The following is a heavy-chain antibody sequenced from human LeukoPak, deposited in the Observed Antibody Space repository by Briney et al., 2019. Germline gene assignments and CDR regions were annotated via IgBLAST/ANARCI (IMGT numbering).Heavy chain of an antibody. CDR1: GFTFSSYG. D-gene: IGHD6-19*01. J-gene: IGHJ4*02. Sequence: GGSLRLSCAASGFTFSSYGMHWVRQAPGKGLEWVAVISYDGSNKYYADSVKGRFTISRDNSKNTLYLQMNSLRAEDTAVYYCATHLRFQWRLNDYWGQGTLVTVSS. V-gene: IGHV3-30*03. CDR3: ATHLRFQWRLNDY. CDR2: ISYDGSNK.